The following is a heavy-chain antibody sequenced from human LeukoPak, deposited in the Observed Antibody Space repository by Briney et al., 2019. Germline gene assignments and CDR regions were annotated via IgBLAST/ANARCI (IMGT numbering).Heavy chain of an antibody. CDR1: GGSISSYY. D-gene: IGHD5-18*01. CDR3: ARGLVRGYSYGTPFDY. V-gene: IGHV4-59*01. Sequence: SETLSLTCTASGGSISSYYWSWIRQPPGKGLEWIGYIYYSGSTNYNPSLKSRVTISVDTSKNQFSLKLSSVTAADTAVYYCARGLVRGYSYGTPFDYWGQGTLVTVSS. J-gene: IGHJ4*02. CDR2: IYYSGST.